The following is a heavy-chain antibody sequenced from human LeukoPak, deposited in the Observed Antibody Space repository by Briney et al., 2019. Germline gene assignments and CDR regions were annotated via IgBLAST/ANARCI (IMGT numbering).Heavy chain of an antibody. CDR3: ASGEYDRSGYDCDY. Sequence: PGGSLRLSCAASGFTFSNYWMHWVRQAPGKGLVRVSRINSDGINTSYADSVKGRFTISRDNAKNTLNLQMNSLRAEDTAVYYCASGEYDRSGYDCDYWGQGTLVTVSS. CDR1: GFTFSNYW. V-gene: IGHV3-74*01. D-gene: IGHD3-22*01. CDR2: INSDGINT. J-gene: IGHJ4*02.